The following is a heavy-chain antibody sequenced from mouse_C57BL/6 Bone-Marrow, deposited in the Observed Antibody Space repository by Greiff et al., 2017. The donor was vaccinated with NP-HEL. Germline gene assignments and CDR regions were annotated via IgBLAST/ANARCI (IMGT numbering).Heavy chain of an antibody. CDR1: GYTFTDYY. V-gene: IGHV1-26*01. J-gene: IGHJ4*01. D-gene: IGHD1-1*01. CDR2: INPNNGGT. CDR3: ARFPAYYGSPYYAMDY. Sequence: EVQLQQSGPELVKPGASVKISCKASGYTFTDYYMNWVKQSHGKSLEWIGDINPNNGGTSYNQKLKGKATLTVDKSSSTAYMELRSLTSEDSAVYYCARFPAYYGSPYYAMDYWGQGTSVTVSS.